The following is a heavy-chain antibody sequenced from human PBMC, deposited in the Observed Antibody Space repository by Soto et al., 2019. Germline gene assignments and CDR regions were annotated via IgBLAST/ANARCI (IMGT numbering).Heavy chain of an antibody. J-gene: IGHJ4*02. CDR2: ISGSGGIT. CDR3: AKGRQSVIPVDCLGY. D-gene: IGHD3-16*01. V-gene: IGHV3-23*01. CDR1: GFTFSSYA. Sequence: EVQLLESGGGLVQPGGSLRLSCAASGFTFSSYAMSWVRQAPGKGLEWVSAISGSGGITYYADSVKGRFTISRDNSKNTLYLQMNSLRAEDTAVYCCAKGRQSVIPVDCLGYWGQGTLVTVSS.